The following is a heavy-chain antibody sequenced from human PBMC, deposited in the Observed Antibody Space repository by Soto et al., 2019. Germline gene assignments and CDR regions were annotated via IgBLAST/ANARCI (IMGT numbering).Heavy chain of an antibody. CDR1: GASVTLSNW. CDR2: AYHSGST. CDR3: ARATDDYGDDYDV. J-gene: IGHJ3*01. Sequence: PSETLSLTCTVSGASVTLSNWWTWIRQSPGRGLEWIGQAYHSGSTNHNPSLETRVTISVDTDKNQFSLNLTSVTAADTAVYYYARATDDYGDDYDVRCQGTSVTVS. V-gene: IGHV4-4*02. D-gene: IGHD4-17*01.